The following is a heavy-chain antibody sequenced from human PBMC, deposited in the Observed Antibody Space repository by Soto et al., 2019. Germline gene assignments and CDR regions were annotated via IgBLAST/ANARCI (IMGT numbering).Heavy chain of an antibody. CDR2: ISSTGTSM. Sequence: VQLVESGGDLVQPGGSLRLSCAASGFTFSSYEMNWVRHAPGKGLEWVSYISSTGTSMDYADSVKGRFTISRDNAKNSLHLQLNSLRDEDTAVYYCARETHFIDYWGQGTLVSVSA. CDR1: GFTFSSYE. J-gene: IGHJ4*02. V-gene: IGHV3-48*03. CDR3: ARETHFIDY.